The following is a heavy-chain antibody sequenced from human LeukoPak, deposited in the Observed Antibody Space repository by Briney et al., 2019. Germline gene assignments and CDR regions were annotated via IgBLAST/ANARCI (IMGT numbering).Heavy chain of an antibody. D-gene: IGHD3-22*01. V-gene: IGHV4-59*01. CDR1: GGSISSNY. J-gene: IGHJ4*02. CDR3: ARGSYYYDSSGYSETGEID. Sequence: SETLSLTCTVSGGSISSNYWSWIRQPPGKGLEWIGYIYYSGSTNYNPSLKSRVTISVDTSKNQCSLKLSSVTAADTAVYYCARGSYYYDSSGYSETGEIDWGQGTLVTVSS. CDR2: IYYSGST.